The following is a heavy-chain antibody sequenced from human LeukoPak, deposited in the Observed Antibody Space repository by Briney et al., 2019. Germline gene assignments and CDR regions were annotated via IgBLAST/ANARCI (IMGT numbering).Heavy chain of an antibody. V-gene: IGHV4-4*07. J-gene: IGHJ6*03. CDR2: IYTSGNT. CDR1: GGSISSYY. Sequence: SETLSLTCTVSGGSISSYYWSWIRQPAGKGLEWIGRIYTSGNTNYNPSLKSRVTMSVDTSKNQFSLKLSSVTAADTAVYYCARASAGLRDYYMDVWGKGTTVTISS. CDR3: ARASAGLRDYYMDV.